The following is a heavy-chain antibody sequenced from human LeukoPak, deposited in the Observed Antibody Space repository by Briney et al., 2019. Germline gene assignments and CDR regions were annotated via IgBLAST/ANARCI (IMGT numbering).Heavy chain of an antibody. Sequence: GGSLRLSCAASGFTFSNYWMSWVRQAPGKGLEWVANIKQDESKRYYVDSVKGRFTISRDNAKNSLYLQMNSLRAEDTAVYYCAREASLYCSGNNCYWAFDLWGQGTLVTVSS. D-gene: IGHD2-2*01. CDR3: AREASLYCSGNNCYWAFDL. J-gene: IGHJ5*02. CDR2: IKQDESKR. CDR1: GFTFSNYW. V-gene: IGHV3-7*01.